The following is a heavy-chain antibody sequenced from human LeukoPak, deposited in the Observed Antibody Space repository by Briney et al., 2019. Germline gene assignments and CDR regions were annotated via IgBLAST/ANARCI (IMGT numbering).Heavy chain of an antibody. D-gene: IGHD3-22*01. Sequence: PGGSLRLSCAASGFTFSSYAMSWVRQAPGKGLEWVSAISGSGGSTYYADSVKGRFTISRDNSKNTLYLQMNSLRAEDTAVYYCAKWYYYDSSGYRPIDYWGQGTLVTVSS. J-gene: IGHJ4*02. V-gene: IGHV3-23*01. CDR2: ISGSGGST. CDR3: AKWYYYDSSGYRPIDY. CDR1: GFTFSSYA.